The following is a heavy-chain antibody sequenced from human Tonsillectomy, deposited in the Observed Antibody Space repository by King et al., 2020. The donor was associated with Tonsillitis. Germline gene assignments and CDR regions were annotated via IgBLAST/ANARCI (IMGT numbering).Heavy chain of an antibody. J-gene: IGHJ4*02. D-gene: IGHD5-12*01. Sequence: VQLVESGAEVKKPGESLRISCKGSGYSFTSYWISWVRQMPGKGLEWMGRIDPRDSYTSYSPSFEGHVTISADKSIRTAHLEWSSLKASDTAMYYCATDDGHSGTDFYWGQGTLVTVSS. CDR2: IDPRDSYT. V-gene: IGHV5-10-1*03. CDR1: GYSFTSYW. CDR3: ATDDGHSGTDFY.